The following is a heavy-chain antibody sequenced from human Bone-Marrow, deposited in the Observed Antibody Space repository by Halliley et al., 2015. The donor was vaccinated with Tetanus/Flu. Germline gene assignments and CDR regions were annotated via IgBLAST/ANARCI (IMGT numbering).Heavy chain of an antibody. D-gene: IGHD3-10*01. CDR3: AKDVTSMANPGYGGMDV. V-gene: IGHV3-30*18. CDR2: ISYNGGNR. CDR1: GFTFSSYA. Sequence: SLRLSCAASGFTFSSYAMHWVRQAPGRGLQWVAMISYNGGNRFYADFVKGRFTISRDNSKNTMDLQMHSLRGDDTAIYYCAKDVTSMANPGYGGMDVWGQGTTVTVSS. J-gene: IGHJ6*02.